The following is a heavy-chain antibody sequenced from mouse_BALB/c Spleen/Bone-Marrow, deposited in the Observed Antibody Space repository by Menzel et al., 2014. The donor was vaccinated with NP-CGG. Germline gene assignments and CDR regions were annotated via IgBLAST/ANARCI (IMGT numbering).Heavy chain of an antibody. J-gene: IGHJ2*01. CDR1: GFTFTDYY. CDR2: IRNKANGYTT. D-gene: IGHD1-1*01. V-gene: IGHV7-3*02. CDR3: ARDRGGLLHDY. Sequence: EVQRVESGGGLVQPGGSLRLSCATSGFTFTDYYMSWVRQPPGKALEWLGFIRNKANGYTTEYSASVKGRFTISRDNSQSILYLQMNTLRAEDSATYYCARDRGGLLHDYWGQGTTLTVPS.